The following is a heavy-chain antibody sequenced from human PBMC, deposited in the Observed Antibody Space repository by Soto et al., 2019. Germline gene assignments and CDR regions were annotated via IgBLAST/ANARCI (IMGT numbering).Heavy chain of an antibody. CDR2: VSSGGGT. CDR3: AKRSGAGGNFEY. J-gene: IGHJ4*02. Sequence: SLRLSCAASGFTFSTYAMGWVRQAPGKGLEWVSVVSSGGGTHYADSVKGGVTVSRDNSKNTLSLQMNSLRADDTAVYYCAKRSGAGGNFEYWGQGALVTVSS. D-gene: IGHD2-15*01. CDR1: GFTFSTYA. V-gene: IGHV3-23*01.